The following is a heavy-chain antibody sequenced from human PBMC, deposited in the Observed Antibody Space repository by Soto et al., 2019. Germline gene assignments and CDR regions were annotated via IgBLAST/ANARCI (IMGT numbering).Heavy chain of an antibody. D-gene: IGHD2-15*01. V-gene: IGHV1-69*01. Sequence: QVQLVQSGAEVKKPGSSVKVSCKASGGTFSSYAISWVRQAPGQGLEWMGGIIPIFGTANYAQKFQGRVTITADESTRTAYMALSSLRSEDTAVYYCARVGEEYCSGGSCYSCDYWGQGTLVTVSS. CDR1: GGTFSSYA. CDR3: ARVGEEYCSGGSCYSCDY. J-gene: IGHJ4*02. CDR2: IIPIFGTA.